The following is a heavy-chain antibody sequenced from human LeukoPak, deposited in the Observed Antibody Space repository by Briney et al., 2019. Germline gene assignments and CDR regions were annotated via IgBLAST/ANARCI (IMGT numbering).Heavy chain of an antibody. CDR1: GFTFSSYA. J-gene: IGHJ6*02. CDR3: AKGEAVTTYYYGMDV. CDR2: ISGSGGST. D-gene: IGHD4-17*01. Sequence: GGSLRLSCAASGFTFSSYAMSWVRQAPGKGLEWVSAISGSGGSTYYADSVKGRFTISRDNSKNTLYLQMNSLRAEDTAVYYWAKGEAVTTYYYGMDVWGQGTTVTVSS. V-gene: IGHV3-23*01.